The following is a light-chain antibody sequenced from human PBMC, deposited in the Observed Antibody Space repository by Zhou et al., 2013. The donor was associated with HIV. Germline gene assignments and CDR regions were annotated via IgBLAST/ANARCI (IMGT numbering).Light chain of an antibody. CDR3: QHRSDWRLT. CDR2: GAS. J-gene: IGKJ5*01. V-gene: IGKV3-11*01. CDR1: QSVSTN. Sequence: EIVMTQSPATLSVSPGERATLSLSCRASQSVSTNLAWYQQKPGQAPRLLIYGASSRATGIPDRFSGSGSGTDFTLTISSLEPEDFAVYYCQHRSDWRLTFGQGTRLEVK.